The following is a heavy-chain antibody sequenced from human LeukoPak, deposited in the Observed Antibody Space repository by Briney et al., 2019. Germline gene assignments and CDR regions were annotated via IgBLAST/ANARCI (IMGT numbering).Heavy chain of an antibody. CDR3: ARDRAGTTNWFDP. CDR1: GGIFSSYA. D-gene: IGHD1-1*01. V-gene: IGHV1-69*05. Sequence: SVKVSCKASGGIFSSYAISWVRQAPGQGLEWMGRIISIFGTANYAQKFQGRVKLTTDESTSPAYLELRSLRSEDTAVYYCARDRAGTTNWFDPWGQGTLVTVSS. J-gene: IGHJ5*02. CDR2: IISIFGTA.